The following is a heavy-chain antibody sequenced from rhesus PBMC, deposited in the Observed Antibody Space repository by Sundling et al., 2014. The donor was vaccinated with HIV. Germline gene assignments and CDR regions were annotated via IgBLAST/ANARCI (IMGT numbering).Heavy chain of an antibody. CDR1: GYTFTDYY. CDR3: ATAVDTVGTVYYALDS. D-gene: IGHD5-24*01. J-gene: IGHJ6*01. V-gene: IGHV1-138*01. Sequence: QVQLVQSGAEVKKPGSSVKVSCKASGYTFTDYYIQWVRQAPGPGLEWMGRINPKTGDADYAQRFQGRVTMTRDTSTSTAYMEVSSLRSEDTAVYYCATAVDTVGTVYYALDSWGQGVVVTVSS. CDR2: INPKTGDA.